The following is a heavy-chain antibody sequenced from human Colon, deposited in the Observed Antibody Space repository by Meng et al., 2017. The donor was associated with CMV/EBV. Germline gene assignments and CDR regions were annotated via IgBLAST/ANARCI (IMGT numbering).Heavy chain of an antibody. CDR3: ARGDDFWSGTPFDY. J-gene: IGHJ4*02. D-gene: IGHD3-3*01. CDR1: GFTVSSNY. CDR2: IYSGGST. Sequence: GSLRLSCAASGFTVSSNYMSWVRQAPGKGLEWVSVIYSGGSTYYADSVKGRFTISRDNSKNTLYLQMNSLRAEDTAVYYCARGDDFWSGTPFDYWGQGTLVTVSS. V-gene: IGHV3-53*01.